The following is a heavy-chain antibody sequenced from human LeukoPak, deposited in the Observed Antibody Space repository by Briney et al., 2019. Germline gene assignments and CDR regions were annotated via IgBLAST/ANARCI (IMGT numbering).Heavy chain of an antibody. Sequence: ASVKVSCKASGYTFTSYAMNWVRQAPGQGLEWMGWINTNTGDPTYAQGFTGRFVFSLDTSVSTAYLQISSLKAEDTAVYYCARDSVPMIVVVIADPEYFQHWGQGTLVTVSS. CDR1: GYTFTSYA. V-gene: IGHV7-4-1*02. J-gene: IGHJ1*01. CDR3: ARDSVPMIVVVIADPEYFQH. D-gene: IGHD3-22*01. CDR2: INTNTGDP.